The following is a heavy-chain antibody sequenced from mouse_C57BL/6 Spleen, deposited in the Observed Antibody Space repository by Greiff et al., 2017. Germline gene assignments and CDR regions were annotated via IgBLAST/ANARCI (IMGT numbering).Heavy chain of an antibody. CDR2: IWSGGST. V-gene: IGHV2-2*01. D-gene: IGHD2-10*01. CDR3: ARNTPYYEGDAMDY. Sequence: VQLVESGPGLVQPSQRLSITCTVSGFSLTSYGVHWVRQSPGKGLEWLGVIWSGGSTDYNAAFISRLSISKDNSKSQVFFKMNSLQADDTAIYYCARNTPYYEGDAMDYWGQGTSVTVSS. J-gene: IGHJ4*01. CDR1: GFSLTSYG.